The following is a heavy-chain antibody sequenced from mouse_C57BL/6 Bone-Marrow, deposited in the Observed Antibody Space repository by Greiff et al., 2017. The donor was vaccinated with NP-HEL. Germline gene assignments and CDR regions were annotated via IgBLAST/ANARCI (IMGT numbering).Heavy chain of an antibody. CDR1: GYTFTSYW. D-gene: IGHD3-2*02. V-gene: IGHV1-64*01. J-gene: IGHJ2*01. CDR3: ARGTAAQALYFDY. Sequence: QVQLQQPGAELVKPGASVKLSCKASGYTFTSYWMHWVKKRPGQGLEWIGMIHPNSGSTNYNEKFKSKATLTVDKSSSTAYMQLSSLTSEDSAVYYCARGTAAQALYFDYWGQGTTLTVSS. CDR2: IHPNSGST.